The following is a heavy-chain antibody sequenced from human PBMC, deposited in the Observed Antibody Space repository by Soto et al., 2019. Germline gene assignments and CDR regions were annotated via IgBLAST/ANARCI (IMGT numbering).Heavy chain of an antibody. CDR2: INAGDDNT. J-gene: IGHJ4*02. CDR3: ARESGYPLDY. D-gene: IGHD3-22*01. CDR1: GYTFTNYV. V-gene: IGHV1-3*01. Sequence: QVQLVQSGAEVKKPGASVKVSCKASGYTFTNYVMHWVRQAPGQRLEWMGSINAGDDNTKYSQKLQGRVTITTDTAASTAYIELSSLRSEDTVVYYCARESGYPLDYWGPGTLVTVSS.